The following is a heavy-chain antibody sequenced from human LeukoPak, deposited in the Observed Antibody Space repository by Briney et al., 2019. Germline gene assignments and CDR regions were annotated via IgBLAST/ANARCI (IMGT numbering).Heavy chain of an antibody. J-gene: IGHJ4*02. CDR1: GLTFSSYG. Sequence: GGSLRLSCAASGLTFSSYGMHWVRQAPGMGLEWVALIWYDGSNKYYADSVKGRFTISRDNSKSTLYLQMSSLRAEDTAVYYCARDYGSGIDCWGQGTLVTVSS. V-gene: IGHV3-33*01. CDR2: IWYDGSNK. CDR3: ARDYGSGIDC. D-gene: IGHD3-10*01.